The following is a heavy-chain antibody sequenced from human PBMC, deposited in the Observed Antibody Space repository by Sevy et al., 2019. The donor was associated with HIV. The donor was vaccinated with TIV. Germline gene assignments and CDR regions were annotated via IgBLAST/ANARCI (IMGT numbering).Heavy chain of an antibody. J-gene: IGHJ6*02. CDR2: ISSSSYI. Sequence: GGSLRLSCAASGFTFSSYSMNWVRQAPGKGLEWVSSISSSSYIYYADSVKGRFTISRDNAKNSLYLQMNSLRAEDTAVYYCAGGEYYGSGSYYHYYYGMDVWGQGTTVTVSS. CDR3: AGGEYYGSGSYYHYYYGMDV. D-gene: IGHD3-10*01. CDR1: GFTFSSYS. V-gene: IGHV3-21*01.